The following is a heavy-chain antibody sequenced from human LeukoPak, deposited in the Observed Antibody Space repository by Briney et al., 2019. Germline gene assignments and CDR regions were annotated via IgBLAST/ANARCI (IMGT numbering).Heavy chain of an antibody. Sequence: PSETLSLTCTVSGGSISSYYWSWIRQPPGKGLEWIGYIYYSGSTNYNPSLKSRVTISVDTSKNQSSLKLSSVTAADTAVYYCARGLWGTAMVTVYYYYMDVWGKGTTVTVSS. V-gene: IGHV4-59*01. J-gene: IGHJ6*03. CDR2: IYYSGST. D-gene: IGHD5-18*01. CDR1: GGSISSYY. CDR3: ARGLWGTAMVTVYYYYMDV.